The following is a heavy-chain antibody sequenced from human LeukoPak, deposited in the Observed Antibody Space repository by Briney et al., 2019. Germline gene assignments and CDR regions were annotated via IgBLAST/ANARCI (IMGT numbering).Heavy chain of an antibody. CDR2: ISWDGESN. Sequence: GGSLRLSCTASGFTFDEYAMHWVRQAPGKGLEWVSLISWDGESNYYADSVKGRFTISRDNSKNSLYLQMNSLRTEDTALYYCARVGAAYYYYYNMDVWGKGTTVTVSS. J-gene: IGHJ6*03. CDR1: GFTFDEYA. D-gene: IGHD1-26*01. V-gene: IGHV3-43D*03. CDR3: ARVGAAYYYYYNMDV.